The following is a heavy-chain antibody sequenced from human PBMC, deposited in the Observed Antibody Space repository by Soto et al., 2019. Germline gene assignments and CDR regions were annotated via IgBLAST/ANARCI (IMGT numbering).Heavy chain of an antibody. V-gene: IGHV4-34*01. CDR3: AREKHPWAAIHVRKINNNCWLDH. J-gene: IGHJ5*02. Sequence: SETLSLTCAFYGLSFSVYSCSWIRQPPGKGLEWILHINHSGITHYNPSLESLVSMSVDSSKNQFSLKLNSVTAEDTAVYYCAREKHPWAAIHVRKINNNCWLDHWGQRTMVTVSS. CDR2: INHSGIT. CDR1: GLSFSVYS. D-gene: IGHD1-20*01.